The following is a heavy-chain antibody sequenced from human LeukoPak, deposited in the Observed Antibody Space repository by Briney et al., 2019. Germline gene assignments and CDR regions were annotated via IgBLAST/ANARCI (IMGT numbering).Heavy chain of an antibody. CDR3: AHSQKTTPYFDY. CDR2: ISGSGGST. CDR1: GFTFSSYA. Sequence: PGGSLRLSRAASGFTFSSYAMSWVRQAPGKGLEWVSAISGSGGSTYYADSVKGRFTISRDNSKNTLYLQMNSLRAEDTAVYYCAHSQKTTPYFDYWGQGTLVTVSS. D-gene: IGHD1-14*01. J-gene: IGHJ4*02. V-gene: IGHV3-23*01.